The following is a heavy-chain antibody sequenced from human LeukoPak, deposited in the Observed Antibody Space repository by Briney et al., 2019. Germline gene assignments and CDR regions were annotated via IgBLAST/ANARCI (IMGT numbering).Heavy chain of an antibody. J-gene: IGHJ4*02. D-gene: IGHD6-19*01. CDR2: IYYSGST. Sequence: PSGTLSLTCTVSGGSISSYYWSWIRQPPGKGLEWIGYIYYSGSTNYNPSLKSRVTISVDTSKNQFSLKLSSVTAADTAVYYCAGVGAGTYFDYWGQGTLVTVSS. V-gene: IGHV4-59*01. CDR1: GGSISSYY. CDR3: AGVGAGTYFDY.